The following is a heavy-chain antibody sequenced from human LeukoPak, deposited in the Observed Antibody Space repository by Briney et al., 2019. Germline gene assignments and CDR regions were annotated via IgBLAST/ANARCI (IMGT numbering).Heavy chain of an antibody. CDR2: VSGSGRST. CDR1: GFTFSSYA. V-gene: IGHV3-23*01. CDR3: AKDGGDYDILTGYSYDAFDV. Sequence: PGGSLRLSCAASGFTFSSYAMSWVRQAPGKGLEGVSAVSGSGRSTYYADSVKGRFTISRDNSKNTLSLQLNSLRAEDTAVYYCAKDGGDYDILTGYSYDAFDVWGQGTMVTVSS. J-gene: IGHJ3*01. D-gene: IGHD3-9*01.